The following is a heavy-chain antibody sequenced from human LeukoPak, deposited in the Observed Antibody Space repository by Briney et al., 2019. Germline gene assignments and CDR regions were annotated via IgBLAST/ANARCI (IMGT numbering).Heavy chain of an antibody. CDR3: ARGRGYDILTGDTHFDY. V-gene: IGHV4-34*01. Sequence: PSETLSLTCAVYGGSFSGYYWSWIRQPPGKGLEWIGEINHSGSTNYNPSLKSRVTISVDTSKNQFSLKLSSVTAADTAVYYCARGRGYDILTGDTHFDYWGQGTLVTVSS. CDR1: GGSFSGYY. CDR2: INHSGST. D-gene: IGHD3-9*01. J-gene: IGHJ4*02.